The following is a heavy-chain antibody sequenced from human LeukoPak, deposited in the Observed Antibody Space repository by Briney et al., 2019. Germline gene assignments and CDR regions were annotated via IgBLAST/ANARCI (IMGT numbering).Heavy chain of an antibody. J-gene: IGHJ3*02. V-gene: IGHV3-7*05. CDR1: GFTFSKYC. CDR3: ARDWGNWINAFDI. D-gene: IGHD1-20*01. CDR2: IKQDGIEK. Sequence: GGSLRLSCATSGFTFSKYCMSCVRQAPGKGLEWVANIKQDGIEKYYVDSVKGRFTISRDNAKNSLYLQMNSLRAEDTAVYYCARDWGNWINAFDIWGQGTVVTVSS.